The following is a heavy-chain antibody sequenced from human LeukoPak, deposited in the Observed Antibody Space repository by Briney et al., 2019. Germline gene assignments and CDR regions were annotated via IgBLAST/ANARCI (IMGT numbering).Heavy chain of an antibody. J-gene: IGHJ4*02. V-gene: IGHV3-66*01. Sequence: GGSLRLSCAASGFTVSSNYMSWVRQAPGKGLEWVSVIYSGGSTYYADSVKGRFTISRDNSKNTLYLQMNSLRAEDTAVYYCARDLDATGSGTDYWGQGTLGTVSS. CDR3: ARDLDATGSGTDY. CDR1: GFTVSSNY. D-gene: IGHD3-10*01. CDR2: IYSGGST.